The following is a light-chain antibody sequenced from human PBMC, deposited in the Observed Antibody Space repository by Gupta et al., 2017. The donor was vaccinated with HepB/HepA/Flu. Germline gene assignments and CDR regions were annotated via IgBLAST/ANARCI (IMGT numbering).Light chain of an antibody. Sequence: QSVLTPPPSVSGAPGQRVTISCTGSSSNIGAGYDVHWYQQLPGTAPKLLIHGNTNRPSGVPDRFSGSKSGTSPSLAITGLQAEDEANYYCQSYDSSLSGWVFGGGTRLTVL. V-gene: IGLV1-40*01. CDR3: QSYDSSLSGWV. J-gene: IGLJ3*02. CDR1: SSNIGAGYD. CDR2: GNT.